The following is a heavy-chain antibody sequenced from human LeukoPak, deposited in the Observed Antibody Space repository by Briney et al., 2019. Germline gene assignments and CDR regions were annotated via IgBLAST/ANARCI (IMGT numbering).Heavy chain of an antibody. V-gene: IGHV4-38-2*01. J-gene: IGHJ4*02. CDR2: IYDSGNT. CDR3: ARHGANYYYFDY. Sequence: PSETLPLTCAVSGYSINSGCFWAWIRQTPGKGLEWIGSIYDSGNTYSNPSLKSRVTISVDTSKNQFSLNLNSVTAADAALYYCARHGANYYYFDYWGQGTLVTVSS. D-gene: IGHD4/OR15-4a*01. CDR1: GYSINSGCF.